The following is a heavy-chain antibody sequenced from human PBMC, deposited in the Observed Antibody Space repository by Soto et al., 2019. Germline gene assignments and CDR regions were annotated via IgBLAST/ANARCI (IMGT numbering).Heavy chain of an antibody. CDR3: ATDNYDILTGYLPY. CDR2: ISWNSGSI. V-gene: IGHV3-9*01. Sequence: GGSLRLSCAASGFTFDDYAMHWVRQAPGKGLEWVSGISWNSGSIGYADSVKGRFTISRDNAKNSLYLQMNSLRAEDTALYYCATDNYDILTGYLPYWGQGTLVTVSS. J-gene: IGHJ4*02. D-gene: IGHD3-9*01. CDR1: GFTFDDYA.